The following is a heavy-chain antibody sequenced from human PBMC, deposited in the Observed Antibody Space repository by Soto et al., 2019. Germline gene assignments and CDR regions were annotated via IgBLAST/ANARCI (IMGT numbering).Heavy chain of an antibody. Sequence: PGGSLRLSCAVSGFTVRSNYMRWVRQAPGKGLEWVSAISGSGGSTYYADSVKGRFTISRDNSKNTLFLQMNSLRAEDTAVYFCQNSPSVLLGPSSLGGNNWFDPWGQVNLVTVSS. CDR1: GFTVRSNY. CDR3: QNSPSVLLGPSSLGGNNWFDP. J-gene: IGHJ5*02. V-gene: IGHV3-23*01. CDR2: ISGSGGST. D-gene: IGHD6-19*01.